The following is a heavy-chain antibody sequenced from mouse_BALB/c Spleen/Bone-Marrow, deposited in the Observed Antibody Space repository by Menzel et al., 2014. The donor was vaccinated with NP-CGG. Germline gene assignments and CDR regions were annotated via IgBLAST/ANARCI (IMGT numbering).Heavy chain of an antibody. D-gene: IGHD2-14*01. V-gene: IGHV4-1*02. CDR2: INPDSSTI. J-gene: IGHJ2*01. CDR1: GFDFSRYW. CDR3: ARPYYRYLYFDY. Sequence: DVKLQESGGGLVQPGGSLKLSCAASGFDFSRYWMNWVRQAPGKGLEWIGEINPDSSTINYTPFLKDKFIISRDNAKNTLYLQMSKVRSEDTALYYCARPYYRYLYFDYWGQGTTLTVSS.